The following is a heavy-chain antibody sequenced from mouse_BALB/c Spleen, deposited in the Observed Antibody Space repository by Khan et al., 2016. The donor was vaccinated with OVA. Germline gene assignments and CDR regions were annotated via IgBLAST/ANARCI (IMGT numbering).Heavy chain of an antibody. CDR1: GYSITSDYA. V-gene: IGHV3-2*02. CDR3: ARSGYYRYDTFAY. Sequence: EVQLQESGPGLVKPSQSLSLTYTVTGYSITSDYAWNWIRQFPGNKLEWMGYISYSGSTSYNPSLKSRISITRDTSKNQFFLQLNSVTTEDTATYYCARSGYYRYDTFAYWGQGTLVTVSA. D-gene: IGHD2-14*01. J-gene: IGHJ3*01. CDR2: ISYSGST.